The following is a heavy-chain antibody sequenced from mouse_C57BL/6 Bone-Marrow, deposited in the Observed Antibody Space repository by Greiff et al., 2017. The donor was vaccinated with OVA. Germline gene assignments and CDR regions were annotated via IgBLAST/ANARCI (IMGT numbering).Heavy chain of an antibody. V-gene: IGHV7-3*01. CDR3: ARLLTGNFDY. J-gene: IGHJ2*01. CDR1: GFTFTDYY. CDR2: IRNKANGYTT. D-gene: IGHD4-1*01. Sequence: EVQGVESGGGLVQPGGSLSLSCAASGFTFTDYYMSWVRQPPGKALEWLGFIRNKANGYTTEYSASVKGRFTISRDNSQSSLYLQMNALRAEDSATYYCARLLTGNFDYWGQGTTLTVSS.